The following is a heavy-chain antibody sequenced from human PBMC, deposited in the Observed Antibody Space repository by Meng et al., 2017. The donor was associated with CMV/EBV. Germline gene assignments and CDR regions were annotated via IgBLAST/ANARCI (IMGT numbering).Heavy chain of an antibody. D-gene: IGHD3-3*01. CDR2: INHSGST. CDR1: GGSFSGYY. CDR3: ARANLYYDFWSGKRLYYYGMDV. V-gene: IGHV4-34*01. Sequence: SDTLSRTSAGYGGSFSGYYWSRIRQPPGKGLEWIGEINHSGSTNYNPSLKSRVTISVDTSKNQFSLKLSSVTAADTAVYYCARANLYYDFWSGKRLYYYGMDVWGQGTTVTVSS. J-gene: IGHJ6*02.